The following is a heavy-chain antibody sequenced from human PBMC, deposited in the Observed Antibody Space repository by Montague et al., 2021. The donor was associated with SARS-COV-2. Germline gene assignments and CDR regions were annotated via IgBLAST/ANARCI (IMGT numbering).Heavy chain of an antibody. CDR3: ARGRRPVVVPGAGPAGRAFDI. CDR2: IYQSGTT. D-gene: IGHD2-2*01. Sequence: SETLSLTCTVSGYSIISGYYWGWIRQPPGKGLEWIGSIYQSGTTISNPSVKSGATISEDTSKNQFYLRLNSVTAADAAVYYCARGRRPVVVPGAGPAGRAFDIWGQGTMVTVSS. V-gene: IGHV4-38-2*02. CDR1: GYSIISGYY. J-gene: IGHJ3*02.